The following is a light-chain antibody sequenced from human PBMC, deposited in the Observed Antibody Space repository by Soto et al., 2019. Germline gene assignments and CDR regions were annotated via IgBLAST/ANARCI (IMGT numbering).Light chain of an antibody. CDR2: GAS. CDR1: QDISNH. J-gene: IGKJ2*01. CDR3: QKYNSAPNT. Sequence: DIRMTQSPSSLSAFVGDRVTITCRTTQDISNHLAWYQQKPGKVPKLLIYGASKLQTGVHSRFSGSGSGTLFTLTISSLQPEDVATYYCQKYNSAPNTFGQGTRLEIK. V-gene: IGKV1-27*01.